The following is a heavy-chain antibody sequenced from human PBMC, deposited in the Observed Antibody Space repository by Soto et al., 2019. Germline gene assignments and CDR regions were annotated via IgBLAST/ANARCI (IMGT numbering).Heavy chain of an antibody. CDR2: INSGGGGT. Sequence: PGGSLRLSCEVSGFTFSTYWMHWVRQAPGKGLVWVSRINSGGGGTTYADSVKGRFIISRDNAKNTLALQMNSLRAEDTAVYYCAREALSGFYNHMDVWGKGTTVTVSS. J-gene: IGHJ6*03. CDR3: AREALSGFYNHMDV. CDR1: GFTFSTYW. V-gene: IGHV3-74*01.